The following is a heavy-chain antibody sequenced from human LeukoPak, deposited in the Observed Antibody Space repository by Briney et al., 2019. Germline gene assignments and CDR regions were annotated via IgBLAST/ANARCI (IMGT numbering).Heavy chain of an antibody. CDR3: ARIRGSYSLDY. CDR2: IYSSGSTI. J-gene: IGHJ4*02. D-gene: IGHD1-26*01. V-gene: IGHV3-48*01. Sequence: GGSLRLSCAASGFTFSSYSMNWVRQAPGKGLEWVSYIYSSGSTIYYADSVKGRFTISRDNAKNSLYLQMNSLRAEDTAVYFCARIRGSYSLDYWGQGALVTVSS. CDR1: GFTFSSYS.